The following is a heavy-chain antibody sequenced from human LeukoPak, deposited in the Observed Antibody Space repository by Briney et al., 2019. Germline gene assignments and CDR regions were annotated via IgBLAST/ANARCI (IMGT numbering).Heavy chain of an antibody. J-gene: IGHJ3*02. V-gene: IGHV3-23*01. D-gene: IGHD3-22*01. CDR2: ISGSGGST. CDR1: GFTFSSYG. Sequence: GGSLRLSCAASGFTFSSYGMSWVRQAPGKGLEWVSAISGSGGSTYYADSGKGRFTISRDNSKNTLYLQMNSLRAEDTAVYYCAKDLIGAYDSSGYGSDAFDIWGQGTMVTVSS. CDR3: AKDLIGAYDSSGYGSDAFDI.